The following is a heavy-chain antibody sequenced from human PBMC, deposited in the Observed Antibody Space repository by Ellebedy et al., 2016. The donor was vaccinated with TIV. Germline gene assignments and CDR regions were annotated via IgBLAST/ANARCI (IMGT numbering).Heavy chain of an antibody. V-gene: IGHV3-74*01. D-gene: IGHD2-8*01. CDR1: GFTFSNYW. CDR3: ARSRGVSY. CDR2: INIDGSGT. Sequence: GESLKISCAASGFTFSNYWMHWVRQAPGKGLVWVSQINIDGSGTNYADSVKGRFSISRDNAKNSLYLQMNSLSAEDTAVYFCARSRGVSYWGQGTLVTVSS. J-gene: IGHJ4*02.